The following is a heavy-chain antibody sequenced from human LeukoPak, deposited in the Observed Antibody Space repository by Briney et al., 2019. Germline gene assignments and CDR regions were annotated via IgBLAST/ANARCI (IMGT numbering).Heavy chain of an antibody. CDR3: ARAEITMVRGVQKNWFDP. CDR2: IYHSGST. J-gene: IGHJ5*02. V-gene: IGHV4-30-2*01. CDR1: GGSISSGGYS. D-gene: IGHD3-10*01. Sequence: PSETLSLTCAVSGGSISSGGYSWSWIRQPPGKGLEWIGYIYHSGSTYYNPSLKSRVTISVDRSKNQFSLKLSSVTAADTAVYYCARAEITMVRGVQKNWFDPWGQGTLVTVSS.